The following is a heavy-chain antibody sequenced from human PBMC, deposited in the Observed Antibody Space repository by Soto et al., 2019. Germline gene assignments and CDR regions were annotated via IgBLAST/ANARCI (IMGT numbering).Heavy chain of an antibody. CDR1: GGSINSGGYC. J-gene: IGHJ4*02. Sequence: QVQLQESGPGLVKPSQTLSLTCTVSGGSINSGGYCWSWIRQHPGKGLDWIGCISYGGSTSYNPSLKSRVTLSVDTSKHQFSLKLTSVTAADTAVYYCSRGILVWGQGALITVSS. V-gene: IGHV4-31*03. D-gene: IGHD5-18*01. CDR3: SRGILV. CDR2: ISYGGST.